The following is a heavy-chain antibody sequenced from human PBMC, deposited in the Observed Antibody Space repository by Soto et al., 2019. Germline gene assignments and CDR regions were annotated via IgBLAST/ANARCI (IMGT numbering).Heavy chain of an antibody. CDR3: ARASFWSGYSNWFDP. CDR1: GGSISSYY. J-gene: IGHJ5*02. V-gene: IGHV4-59*01. D-gene: IGHD3-3*01. Sequence: SETLSLTCTVSGGSISSYYWSWIRQPPGKGLEWIGYIYYSGSTNYNPSLKSRVTISVDTSKNQFSLKLSSVTAADTAVYYCARASFWSGYSNWFDPWGQGTLVTVSS. CDR2: IYYSGST.